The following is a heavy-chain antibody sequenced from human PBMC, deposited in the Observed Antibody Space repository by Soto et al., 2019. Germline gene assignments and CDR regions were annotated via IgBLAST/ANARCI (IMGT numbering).Heavy chain of an antibody. CDR3: AASIFYYGMDV. CDR2: IYPGDSDT. Sequence: GESLKISCKGAGYTFTNYWIGWVRQMPGKGLEWMGIIYPGDSDTKYNPSFQGQVTISADKSITTTYLQWSSLKASDTAIYYCAASIFYYGMDVWGQGTTVTVSS. CDR1: GYTFTNYW. V-gene: IGHV5-51*01. J-gene: IGHJ6*02.